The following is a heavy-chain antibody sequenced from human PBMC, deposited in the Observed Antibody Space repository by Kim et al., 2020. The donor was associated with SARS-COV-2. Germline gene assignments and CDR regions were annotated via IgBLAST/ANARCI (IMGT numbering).Heavy chain of an antibody. D-gene: IGHD3-10*01. CDR1: GTSVTSHY. CDR3: ATWFGVDH. Sequence: SETLSLTCTVSGTSVTSHYWSWIRQPPEKGLEWIGFMHYTGNSDYNPSLKSRLTISVDPSKNQVSLKLTSVTAADTAVYYCATWFGVDHWGQGTRVTVFS. V-gene: IGHV4-59*02. CDR2: MHYTGNS. J-gene: IGHJ4*02.